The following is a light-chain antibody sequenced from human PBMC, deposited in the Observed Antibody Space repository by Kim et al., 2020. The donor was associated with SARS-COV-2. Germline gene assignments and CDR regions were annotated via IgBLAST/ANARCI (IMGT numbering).Light chain of an antibody. CDR1: SLRSYY. Sequence: SSELTQDPAVSVALGQTVRITCQGDSLRSYYATWYQQKPGQAPILVIYGKNNRPSGIPDRSSGSSSGNTASLTITGPQAGDEADYYCNSRDSNDNVVFGG. J-gene: IGLJ2*01. CDR2: GKN. V-gene: IGLV3-19*01. CDR3: NSRDSNDNVV.